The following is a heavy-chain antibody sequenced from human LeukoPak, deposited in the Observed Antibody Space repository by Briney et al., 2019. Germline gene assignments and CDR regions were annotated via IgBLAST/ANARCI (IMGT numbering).Heavy chain of an antibody. V-gene: IGHV3-48*04. CDR1: GFTFSSYG. CDR2: ISSSGSTI. D-gene: IGHD3-22*01. CDR3: ARVGYSSGYAFDY. J-gene: IGHJ4*02. Sequence: GGSLRLSCAASGFTFSSYGMNWVRQAPGKGLEWVSYISSSGSTIYYADSVKGRFTISRDNAKNSLYLQMNSLRAEDTAVYYCARVGYSSGYAFDYWGQGTLVTVSS.